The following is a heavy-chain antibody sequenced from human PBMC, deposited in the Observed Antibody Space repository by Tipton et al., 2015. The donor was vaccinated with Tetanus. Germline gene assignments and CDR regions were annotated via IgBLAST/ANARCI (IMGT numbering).Heavy chain of an antibody. CDR3: ARHPPPYFYGAGSYRDF. CDR2: IYYSGST. Sequence: TLSLTCTVSGGSISGSSYYWSWIRQPPGKALEWIGSIYYSGSTFYHPSLQSRVTLSVDTSKNQFSLRLSSVTAADTAVYFCARHPPPYFYGAGSYRDFWVQGPPVTVSP. CDR1: GGSISGSSYY. V-gene: IGHV4-39*01. J-gene: IGHJ4*02. D-gene: IGHD3-10*01.